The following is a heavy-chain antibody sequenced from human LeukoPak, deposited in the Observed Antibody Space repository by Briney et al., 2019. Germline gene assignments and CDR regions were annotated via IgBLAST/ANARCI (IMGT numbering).Heavy chain of an antibody. CDR2: IRSQATSSAT. Sequence: GGSLKLSCAASGFTFSVSTIHWVRQASGKGLEWVGRIRSQATSSATTYAASVKGRFTISRDDSKNTAYLQMNSLTTEDTAVYYCTYSGNYNCFNYWGQGTLVTVSS. CDR3: TYSGNYNCFNY. J-gene: IGHJ4*02. V-gene: IGHV3-73*01. D-gene: IGHD1-26*01. CDR1: GFTFSVST.